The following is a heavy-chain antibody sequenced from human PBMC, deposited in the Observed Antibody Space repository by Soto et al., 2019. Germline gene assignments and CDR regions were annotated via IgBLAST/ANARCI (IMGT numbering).Heavy chain of an antibody. V-gene: IGHV3-23*01. Sequence: EVQLLESGGGLVQPGGSLRLSCAASGFTFRSYAMSWVRQAPGKGLEWVSVIADSRDRTYYADSVKGRFTISRDNSKNTLYLKMDNLRAEDTGTYYCAKGIEWGQGTRVTVSS. D-gene: IGHD2-15*01. J-gene: IGHJ4*02. CDR3: AKGIE. CDR1: GFTFRSYA. CDR2: IADSRDRT.